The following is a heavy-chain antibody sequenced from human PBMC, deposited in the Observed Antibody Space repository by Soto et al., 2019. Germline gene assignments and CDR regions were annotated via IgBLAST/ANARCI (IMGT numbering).Heavy chain of an antibody. V-gene: IGHV4-59*01. CDR1: GGSISSYY. CDR3: ARFGKRSQAAAGTRLLDYYYYMDV. J-gene: IGHJ6*03. Sequence: SETLSLTCTVSGGSISSYYWSWIRQPPGKGLGWIGYIYYSGSTNYNPSLKIRVTISVDTSMNQFSLKLRSVTAADTAVYYCARFGKRSQAAAGTRLLDYYYYMDVWSKGTTVTVSS. D-gene: IGHD6-13*01. CDR2: IYYSGST.